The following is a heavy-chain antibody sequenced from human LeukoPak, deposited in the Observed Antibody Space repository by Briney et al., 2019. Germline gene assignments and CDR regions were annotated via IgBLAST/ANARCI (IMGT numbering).Heavy chain of an antibody. V-gene: IGHV4-34*01. CDR1: GGSFSGYY. J-gene: IGHJ5*02. CDR3: ARDDIVVVPAAMRVYNWFDP. D-gene: IGHD2-2*01. CDR2: INDSAST. Sequence: PSETLSLTCAVYGGSFSGYYWSWIRQPPGKGLEWIGEINDSASTNYNPSLKSRVTISVDTSKNQFSLKLSSVTAADTAVYYCARDDIVVVPAAMRVYNWFDPWGQGTLVTVSS.